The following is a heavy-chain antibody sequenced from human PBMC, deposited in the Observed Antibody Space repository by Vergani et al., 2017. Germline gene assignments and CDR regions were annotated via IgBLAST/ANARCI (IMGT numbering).Heavy chain of an antibody. D-gene: IGHD3-22*01. J-gene: IGHJ6*02. CDR2: IKQDGSEK. CDR1: GFTFSSYW. V-gene: IGHV3-7*01. CDR3: ARGYDSSGYWYYYYYGMDV. Sequence: EVQLVESGGGLVQPGGSLRLSCAASGFTFSSYWMSWVRQAPGKGLEWVANIKQDGSEKYYVDSVKGRFTISRDNAKNSLYLQMNSLRAEDTAVYYCARGYDSSGYWYYYYYGMDVWGQGTTVTVSS.